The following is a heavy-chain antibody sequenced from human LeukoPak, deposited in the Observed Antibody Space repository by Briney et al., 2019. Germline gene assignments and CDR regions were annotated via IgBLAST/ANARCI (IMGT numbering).Heavy chain of an antibody. CDR2: IYYSGTT. D-gene: IGHD2-2*01. CDR3: ARAPIVVVPAVGPTSYYYYYYMDV. Sequence: PSQTLSLTCTVSGGSISSGDDYWSWIRQPPGKGLEWIGYIYYSGTTDYNPSLKSRVTISVGTSKNEFSLKLSSVTAADTAVYYCARAPIVVVPAVGPTSYYYYYYMDVWGKGTTVTVSS. V-gene: IGHV4-30-4*01. CDR1: GGSISSGDDY. J-gene: IGHJ6*03.